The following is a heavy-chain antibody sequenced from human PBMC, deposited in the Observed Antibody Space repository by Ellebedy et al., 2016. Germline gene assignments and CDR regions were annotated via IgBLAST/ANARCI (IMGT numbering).Heavy chain of an antibody. D-gene: IGHD3-10*01. CDR2: IYYSGST. CDR3: ARANRGVDGMDV. J-gene: IGHJ6*02. Sequence: SETLSLXCTVSGGSISSYYWSWIRQPPGKGLEWIGYIYYSGSTNYNPSLKSRVTISVDTSKNQFSLKLSSVTAADTAVYYCARANRGVDGMDVWGQGTTVTVSS. CDR1: GGSISSYY. V-gene: IGHV4-59*01.